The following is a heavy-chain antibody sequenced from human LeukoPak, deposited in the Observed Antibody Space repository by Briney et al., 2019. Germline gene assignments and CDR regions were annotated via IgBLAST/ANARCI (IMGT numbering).Heavy chain of an antibody. J-gene: IGHJ5*02. D-gene: IGHD2-8*01. Sequence: PSGVSTSYAQKFQGRVTMTRDTSTSKVYMELSSLRSEDTAVYYCAQDISGGMYGNWFDPWGQGTLVTVSS. CDR3: AQDISGGMYGNWFDP. V-gene: IGHV1-46*01. CDR2: PSGVST.